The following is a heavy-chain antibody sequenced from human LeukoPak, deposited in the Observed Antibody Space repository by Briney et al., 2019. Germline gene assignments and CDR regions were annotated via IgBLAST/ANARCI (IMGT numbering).Heavy chain of an antibody. CDR2: VSHTGAT. Sequence: PSETLSLTCSVSGASINGYFWNWVRQTPEKGLEWICYVSHTGATTSNPTLKSRVSITIDTSKSQISLTMTSVTAADSALYYCARDRRGSFYTFDLWGPGTIVSVS. V-gene: IGHV4-59*01. J-gene: IGHJ3*01. CDR3: ARDRRGSFYTFDL. D-gene: IGHD1-26*01. CDR1: GASINGYF.